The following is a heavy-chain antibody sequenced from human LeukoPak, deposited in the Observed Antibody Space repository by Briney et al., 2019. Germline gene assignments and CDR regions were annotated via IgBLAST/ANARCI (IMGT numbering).Heavy chain of an antibody. V-gene: IGHV3-30-3*01. J-gene: IGHJ4*02. D-gene: IGHD6-6*01. Sequence: GGSLRLSCAASGFTFSSYAMHWVRQAPGKGLEWVAVISYDGSNKYYADSVKGRFTISRDNSKNTLYLQMNSLRAEDTAVYYCAREGGSSSSRLNYFDYWGQGTLVTVSS. CDR3: AREGGSSSSRLNYFDY. CDR1: GFTFSSYA. CDR2: ISYDGSNK.